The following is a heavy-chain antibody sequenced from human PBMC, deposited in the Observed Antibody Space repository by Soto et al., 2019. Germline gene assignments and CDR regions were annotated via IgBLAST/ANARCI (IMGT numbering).Heavy chain of an antibody. CDR2: IYDAGTT. J-gene: IGHJ4*02. CDR3: AIFCSGYYFDN. D-gene: IGHD2-15*01. V-gene: IGHV3-53*01. CDR1: GFTVSTNY. Sequence: EVQLVESGGGLIQPGGSLRLSCAASGFTVSTNYMSWVRQAPGKGLEWVSLIYDAGTTYYADSVKGRFTTSRDNSKNTLYLQMNSLRAEDTAVYYCAIFCSGYYFDNWGQGTLVTVSS.